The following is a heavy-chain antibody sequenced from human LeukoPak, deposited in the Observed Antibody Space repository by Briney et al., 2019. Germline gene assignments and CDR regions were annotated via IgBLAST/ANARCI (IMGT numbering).Heavy chain of an antibody. CDR2: IYYSGST. V-gene: IGHV4-39*07. CDR1: GGSISSSSYY. Sequence: PSETLSLTCTVSGGSISSSSYYWGWIRQPPGKGLEWIGSIYYSGSTNYNPSLKSRVTISVDTSKNQFSLKLSSVTAADTAVYYCARDVEWLPGKGFDPWGQGTLVTVSS. J-gene: IGHJ5*02. D-gene: IGHD5-12*01. CDR3: ARDVEWLPGKGFDP.